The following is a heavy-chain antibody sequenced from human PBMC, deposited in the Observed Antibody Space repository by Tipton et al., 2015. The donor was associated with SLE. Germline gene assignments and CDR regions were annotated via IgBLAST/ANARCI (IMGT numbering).Heavy chain of an antibody. V-gene: IGHV3-21*01. Sequence: SLRLSCAASGFTFSSYSMNWVRQAPGKGLEWVSSISSSSYIYYADSVKGRFTISRDNAKNSLYLQMNSLRAEDTAVYYCARDRVGAPAVDYWGQGTLVTVSS. CDR2: ISSSSYI. CDR1: GFTFSSYS. D-gene: IGHD1-26*01. J-gene: IGHJ4*02. CDR3: ARDRVGAPAVDY.